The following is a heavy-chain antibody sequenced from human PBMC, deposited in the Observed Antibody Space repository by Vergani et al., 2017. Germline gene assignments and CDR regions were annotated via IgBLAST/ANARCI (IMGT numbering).Heavy chain of an antibody. CDR1: GGTFSSYA. CDR3: ARDLLLGDYYYYYGMDG. Sequence: QVQLVQSGAEVKKPGSSVKVSCKASGGTFSSYAISWVRQAPGQGLEWMGRIIPIFGTANYAQKFQGRVTITADESTSTAYMELSSLRSEDTAVYYCARDLLLGDYYYYYGMDGWGQGTTVTVSS. CDR2: IIPIFGTA. J-gene: IGHJ6*02. V-gene: IGHV1-69*13.